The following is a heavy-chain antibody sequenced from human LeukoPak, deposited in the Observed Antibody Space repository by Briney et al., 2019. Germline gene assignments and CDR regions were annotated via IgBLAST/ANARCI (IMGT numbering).Heavy chain of an antibody. V-gene: IGHV4-59*01. Sequence: SETLSLTCTVSGGSISSYYWSWIRQPPGKGLEWIGYIYYSGSTNYNPSLKSRVTISVDTSKNQFSLKLSSVTAADTAVYYCASVKEDYDILTGWIFARYYFDYWGQGTLVTVSS. J-gene: IGHJ4*02. D-gene: IGHD3-9*01. CDR2: IYYSGST. CDR1: GGSISSYY. CDR3: ASVKEDYDILTGWIFARYYFDY.